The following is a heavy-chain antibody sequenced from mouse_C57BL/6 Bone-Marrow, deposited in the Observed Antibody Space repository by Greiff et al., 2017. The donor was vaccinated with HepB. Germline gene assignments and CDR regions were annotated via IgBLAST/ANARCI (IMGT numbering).Heavy chain of an antibody. CDR2: ISYDGSN. CDR1: GYSITSGYY. D-gene: IGHD4-1*01. Sequence: VQLQQSGPGLVKPSQSLSLTCSVTGYSITSGYYWYWIRQFPRNKLEWMGYISYDGSNNYNPSLKNRISITRDTSKNQFFLKLNSVTTEDTATYYCARDGGNWAFAYWGQGTLVTVSA. CDR3: ARDGGNWAFAY. J-gene: IGHJ3*01. V-gene: IGHV3-6*01.